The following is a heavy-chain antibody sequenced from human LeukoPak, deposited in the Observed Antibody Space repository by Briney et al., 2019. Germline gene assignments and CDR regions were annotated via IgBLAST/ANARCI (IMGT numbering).Heavy chain of an antibody. Sequence: GGSLRLSCAASGFTVSDNYMSWVRQAPGKGLEWGSVMYSRGDTYYADSVKGRFTFSRDISKNTLYLQMNGLRTEDTAMYYCARDAPQVPAAGVLAFWGQGTLVTVSS. V-gene: IGHV3-53*01. D-gene: IGHD6-13*01. J-gene: IGHJ4*02. CDR2: MYSRGDT. CDR1: GFTVSDNY. CDR3: ARDAPQVPAAGVLAF.